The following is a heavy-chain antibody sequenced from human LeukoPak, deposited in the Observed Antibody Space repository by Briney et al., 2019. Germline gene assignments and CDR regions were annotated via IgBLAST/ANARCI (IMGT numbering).Heavy chain of an antibody. Sequence: SVKVSCKASGGTFSSYAISWVRQAPGQGLEWMGRIIPILGIANYAQKFQGKVTITADKSTSTAYMELSSLRSEDTAVYYCARGPYYYGSGSSYWVDVWGQGTTVTVSS. J-gene: IGHJ6*02. D-gene: IGHD3-10*01. V-gene: IGHV1-69*04. CDR1: GGTFSSYA. CDR2: IIPILGIA. CDR3: ARGPYYYGSGSSYWVDV.